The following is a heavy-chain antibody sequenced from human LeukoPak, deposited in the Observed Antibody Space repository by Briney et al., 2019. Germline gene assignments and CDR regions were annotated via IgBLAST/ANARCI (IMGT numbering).Heavy chain of an antibody. CDR3: ARDRLTSGSYFFDY. CDR2: SSGRSSTI. Sequence: PGGSLRLSCAASAFTFSDYSMIWVRQAPGKALEWISYSSGRSSTIYYADSVRGRFTISRDNAKNSMYLQMNSLRAEDTAVYYCARDRLTSGSYFFDYWGQGTLVTVSS. CDR1: AFTFSDYS. V-gene: IGHV3-48*01. D-gene: IGHD1-26*01. J-gene: IGHJ4*02.